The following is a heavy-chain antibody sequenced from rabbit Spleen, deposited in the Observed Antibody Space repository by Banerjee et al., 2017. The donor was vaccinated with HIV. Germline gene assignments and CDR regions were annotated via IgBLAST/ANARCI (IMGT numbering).Heavy chain of an antibody. CDR1: GFTLSSDYW. J-gene: IGHJ4*01. CDR2: IYAGNSGNT. D-gene: IGHD2-1*01. CDR3: ARAANGGVDHWVDYFNL. V-gene: IGHV1S45*01. Sequence: EESGGDLVKPEGSLTLTCTASGFTLSSDYWICWVRQAPGKGLEWIACIYAGNSGNTYYASWAKGRFTISRASSTPVTLQMTSLTAADSATYFCARAANGGVDHWVDYFNLWGPGSLVPVS.